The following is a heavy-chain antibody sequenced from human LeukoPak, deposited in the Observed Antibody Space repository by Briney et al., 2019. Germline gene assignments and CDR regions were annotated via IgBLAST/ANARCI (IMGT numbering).Heavy chain of an antibody. V-gene: IGHV3-48*03. CDR1: DFTFSSYE. Sequence: GGSLRLSCAASDFTFSSYEMNWVRQAPGKGLEWVSFISGGGGTVYYADSVKGRFTISRDNAKNSLYLQMNSLRAEDTAVYYCARLRDGYNSGWGQGTLVTVSS. J-gene: IGHJ4*02. CDR2: ISGGGGTV. CDR3: ARLRDGYNSG. D-gene: IGHD5-24*01.